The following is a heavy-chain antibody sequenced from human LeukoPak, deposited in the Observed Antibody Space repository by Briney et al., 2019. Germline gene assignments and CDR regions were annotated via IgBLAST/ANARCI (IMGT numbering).Heavy chain of an antibody. CDR3: TRRGAASDAFDI. D-gene: IGHD3-16*01. J-gene: IGHJ3*02. CDR1: GFTFSNSA. CDR2: ISGSGRGSNT. Sequence: GSLRLSCAASGFTFSNSAMSWVRQAPGKGLEWVSTISGSGRGSNTYYADSLKGRFTISRDNSKNTLYLQMNSLRAEDTAVYYCTRRGAASDAFDIWGQGTMVTVSS. V-gene: IGHV3-23*01.